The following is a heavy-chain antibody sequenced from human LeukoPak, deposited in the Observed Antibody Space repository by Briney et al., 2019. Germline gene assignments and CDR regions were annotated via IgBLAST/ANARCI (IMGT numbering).Heavy chain of an antibody. CDR2: ISGSGGST. D-gene: IGHD6-19*01. V-gene: IGHV3-23*01. Sequence: GGSLRLSCAASGFTFSSYAMSWVRQAPGKGLEWVSAISGSGGSTYYADSVKGRFTIFRDNSKNTLYLQMNSLRAEDTAVYYCAREGAVAGTPPFDYWGQGTLVTVSS. CDR3: AREGAVAGTPPFDY. CDR1: GFTFSSYA. J-gene: IGHJ4*02.